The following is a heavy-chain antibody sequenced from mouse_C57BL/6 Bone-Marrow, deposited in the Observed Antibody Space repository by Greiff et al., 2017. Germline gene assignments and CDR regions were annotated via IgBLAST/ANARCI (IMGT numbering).Heavy chain of an antibody. CDR3: APYYGSSYWYFDV. J-gene: IGHJ1*03. Sequence: QVQLKESGAELVMPGASVKLSCKASGYTFTSYWMHWVKQRPGQGLEWIGEIDPSDSYTNYNQKFKGKSTLTVDKSSSTAYMQLSSLTSEDSAVYYCAPYYGSSYWYFDVWGTGTTVTVSS. D-gene: IGHD1-1*01. CDR1: GYTFTSYW. V-gene: IGHV1-69*01. CDR2: IDPSDSYT.